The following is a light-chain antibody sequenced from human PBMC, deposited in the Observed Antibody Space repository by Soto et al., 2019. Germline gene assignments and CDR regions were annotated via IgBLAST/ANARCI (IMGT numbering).Light chain of an antibody. J-gene: IGLJ2*01. CDR2: DNN. V-gene: IGLV1-51*01. Sequence: QSVLTQPPSVSAAPGQKVTISCSGSTSNIGNNFVFWYQQLPGTAPKLLIYDNNKRPSGIPDRFSGSKSGTSATLGITGLQTGDEADYHCETCDSSLSVVLFGGGIKLTVL. CDR3: ETCDSSLSVVL. CDR1: TSNIGNNF.